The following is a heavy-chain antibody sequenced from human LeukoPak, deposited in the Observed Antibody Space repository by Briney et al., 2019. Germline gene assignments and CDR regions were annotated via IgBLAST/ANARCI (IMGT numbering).Heavy chain of an antibody. Sequence: GGSLRLSCAASGFIFSNYNMNWVRQAPGKGLEWISHISSSSSIIYYADSVKGRFTVSRDNAKNSLYLLLNSLRGEDTAVYYCARVGEGFDPWAERPVLPVSS. V-gene: IGHV3-48*01. D-gene: IGHD3-10*01. J-gene: IGHJ5*02. CDR2: ISSSSSII. CDR3: ARVGEGFDP. CDR1: GFIFSNYN.